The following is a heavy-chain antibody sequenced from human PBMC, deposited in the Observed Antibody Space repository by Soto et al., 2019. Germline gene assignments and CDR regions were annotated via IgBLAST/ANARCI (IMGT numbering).Heavy chain of an antibody. CDR2: ISGSGGST. CDR3: AKDARRGIAAAATNFD. V-gene: IGHV3-23*01. CDR1: GFTFSSYA. Sequence: PGGSLRLSCAASGFTFSSYAMSWVRQAPGKGLEWVSAISGSGGSTYYADSVKGRFTISRDNSKNTLYLQMNSLRAEDTAVYYCAKDARRGIAAAATNFDWGQGTLVTVSS. D-gene: IGHD6-13*01. J-gene: IGHJ4*02.